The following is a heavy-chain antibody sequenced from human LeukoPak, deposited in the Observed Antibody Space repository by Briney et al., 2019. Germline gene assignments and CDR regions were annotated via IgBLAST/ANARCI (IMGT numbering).Heavy chain of an antibody. J-gene: IGHJ4*02. Sequence: PGGSLRLSCAASGFTFSSYSMNWVRQATGKGLEWVSSISSSSSYIYYADSVKGRFTISRDNAKNSLYLQMNSLRAEDTAVYYCARDWRSPYYFDYWGQGTLVTVSS. CDR1: GFTFSSYS. CDR3: ARDWRSPYYFDY. V-gene: IGHV3-21*01. CDR2: ISSSSSYI. D-gene: IGHD3-3*01.